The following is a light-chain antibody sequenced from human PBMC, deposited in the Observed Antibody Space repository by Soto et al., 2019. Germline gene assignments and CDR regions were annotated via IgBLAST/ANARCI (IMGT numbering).Light chain of an antibody. Sequence: ESVLTQSPGTLSLSPGDGATLSCRASQSVSFSYLAWYQQKAGQAPRLLIYGATSRATGIPDRFSGSESGTDFTLTISRLEPEDFAVYYCQQYGSSPLTFGGGTKVEIK. J-gene: IGKJ4*01. CDR3: QQYGSSPLT. CDR2: GAT. V-gene: IGKV3-20*01. CDR1: QSVSFSY.